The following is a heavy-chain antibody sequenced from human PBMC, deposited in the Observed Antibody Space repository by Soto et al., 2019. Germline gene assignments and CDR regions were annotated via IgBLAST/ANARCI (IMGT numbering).Heavy chain of an antibody. Sequence: EVPLMESGGGLVQPGGSLRRSCAASTFIFSNAYINWVRQAPGKGPEWVGRVRSKADGGTTDYAAPVIGRFTISRDNSKNTLYLQMDSLKTEDTAVYYCATTYTGSYSFYFDSWGQGTLVTVSS. CDR3: ATTYTGSYSFYFDS. CDR1: TFIFSNAY. D-gene: IGHD1-26*01. J-gene: IGHJ4*02. CDR2: VRSKADGGTT. V-gene: IGHV3-15*07.